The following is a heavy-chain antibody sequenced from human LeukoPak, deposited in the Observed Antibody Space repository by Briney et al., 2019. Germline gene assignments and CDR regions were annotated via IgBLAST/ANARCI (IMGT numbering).Heavy chain of an antibody. CDR1: GGSFSGYY. J-gene: IGHJ6*02. CDR3: ARDGYYDFWSGPNLYYYYGMDV. V-gene: IGHV4-59*01. Sequence: PSETLSLTCAVYGGSFSGYYWSWIRQPPGKGLEWIGYIYYSGSTNYNPSLKSRVTISVDTSKNQFSLKLSSVTAADTAVYYCARDGYYDFWSGPNLYYYYGMDVWGQGTTVTVSS. CDR2: IYYSGST. D-gene: IGHD3-3*01.